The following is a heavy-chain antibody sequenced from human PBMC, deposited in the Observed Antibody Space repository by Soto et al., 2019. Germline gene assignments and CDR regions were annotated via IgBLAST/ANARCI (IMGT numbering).Heavy chain of an antibody. CDR1: GGSISSGGYY. Sequence: QVQLQESGPGLVKPSQTLSLTCTVSGGSISSGGYYWSWIRQHPGKGLEWIGYIYYSGSTYYNPSPNGLVTISVDTSKNQFSLKLSSVTAADTAVYYCARDGYIGVGYWGQGTLVTVSS. J-gene: IGHJ4*02. CDR3: ARDGYIGVGY. V-gene: IGHV4-31*01. D-gene: IGHD5-12*01. CDR2: IYYSGST.